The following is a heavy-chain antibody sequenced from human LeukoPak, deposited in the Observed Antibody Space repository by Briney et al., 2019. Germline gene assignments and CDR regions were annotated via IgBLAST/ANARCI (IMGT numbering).Heavy chain of an antibody. CDR2: FDPEDGET. Sequence: ASVKVSCKVSGYTLTELSMHWVRQAPGKGLEWMGGFDPEDGETIYAQKFQGRVTMTEDTSTDTAYMELSSLRSEDTAVYYCAVVYYDSSGYDYWGQGTLVTVPS. J-gene: IGHJ4*02. D-gene: IGHD3-22*01. CDR1: GYTLTELS. CDR3: AVVYYDSSGYDY. V-gene: IGHV1-24*01.